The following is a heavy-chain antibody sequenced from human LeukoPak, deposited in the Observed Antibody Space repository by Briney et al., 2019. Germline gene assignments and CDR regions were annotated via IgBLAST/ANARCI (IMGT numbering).Heavy chain of an antibody. CDR1: GFTFSTYG. CDR3: AKDGGRVEVLPALGLGY. J-gene: IGHJ4*02. CDR2: ISYNGSKI. Sequence: PGRSLRLSCAASGFTFSTYGMHWVRQAPGKGLEWVAVISYNGSKIYYVDSVKGRFTISRDNSKNTLHLQMNSLRAEDTAVYYCAKDGGRVEVLPALGLGYWGQGTLVTVSS. D-gene: IGHD2-2*01. V-gene: IGHV3-30*18.